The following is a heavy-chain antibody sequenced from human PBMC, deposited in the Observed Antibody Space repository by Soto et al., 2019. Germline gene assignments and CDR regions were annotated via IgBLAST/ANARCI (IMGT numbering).Heavy chain of an antibody. CDR3: ARDRRYFDWSGSFDY. J-gene: IGHJ4*02. CDR1: GFTFSSYA. D-gene: IGHD3-9*01. Sequence: HLGGSLRLSCASSGFTFSSYAMHWVRQAPGKGLEWVAVISYDGSNKYYADSVKGRFTISRDNSKNTLYLQMNSLRAEDTAVYYCARDRRYFDWSGSFDYWGQGTLVTVSS. V-gene: IGHV3-30-3*01. CDR2: ISYDGSNK.